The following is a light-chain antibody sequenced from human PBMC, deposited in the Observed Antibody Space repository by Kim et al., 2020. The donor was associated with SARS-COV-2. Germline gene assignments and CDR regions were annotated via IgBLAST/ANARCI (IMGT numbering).Light chain of an antibody. CDR1: RLGNKY. V-gene: IGLV3-1*01. CDR2: QDT. J-gene: IGLJ2*01. Sequence: SYELTQPPSVSVSPGQTASITCSGERLGNKYVSWYQQKPGQSTVLVIHQDTKRPSGIPERLSGSNSGDTATLTISETQAVDEADYYCQAWDNYIVIFGGG. CDR3: QAWDNYIVI.